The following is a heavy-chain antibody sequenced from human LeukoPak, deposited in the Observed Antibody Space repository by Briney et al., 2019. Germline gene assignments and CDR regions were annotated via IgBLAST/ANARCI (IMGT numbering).Heavy chain of an antibody. J-gene: IGHJ2*01. CDR3: IRDGGYRFALYWFFDL. V-gene: IGHV3-15*07. CDR1: SFTFSNAW. CDR2: IKSKTDGATA. D-gene: IGHD5-18*01. Sequence: PGGSLRLSCAASSFTFSNAWMSWVRQAPGKELEWVGRIKSKTDGATAEYAAPVKGRFTISRDDSKNTLYLQMNSLKTEDTAMYYCIRDGGYRFALYWFFDLWGRGTLVTVSS.